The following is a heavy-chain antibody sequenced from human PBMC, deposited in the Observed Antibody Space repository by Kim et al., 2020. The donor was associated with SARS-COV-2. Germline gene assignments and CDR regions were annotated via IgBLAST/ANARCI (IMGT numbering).Heavy chain of an antibody. CDR3: ARAPPPDYYDSSGYYYGGEPLLYFDY. Sequence: SETLSLTCTVSGGSISSYYWSWIRQPPGKGLEWIGYIYYSGSTNYNPSLKSRVTISVDTSKNQFSLKLSSVTAADTAVYYCARAPPPDYYDSSGYYYGGEPLLYFDYWGQGTLVTVSS. V-gene: IGHV4-59*01. J-gene: IGHJ4*02. CDR2: IYYSGST. D-gene: IGHD3-22*01. CDR1: GGSISSYY.